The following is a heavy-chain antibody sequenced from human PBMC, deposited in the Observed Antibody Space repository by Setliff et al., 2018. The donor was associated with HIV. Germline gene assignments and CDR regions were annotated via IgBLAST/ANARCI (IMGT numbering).Heavy chain of an antibody. Sequence: SETLSLTCSVSGVSITSGASYWTWIRQRPGMALEWIGYMYYSGATSYRPSLGSRVTISRDTSKNQFSLKLTSVTDADTAVYYCAREDCSGPGCHNDAFGIWGQGTLVTVSS. CDR1: GVSITSGASY. CDR3: AREDCSGPGCHNDAFGI. CDR2: MYYSGAT. V-gene: IGHV4-31*03. J-gene: IGHJ3*02. D-gene: IGHD2-15*01.